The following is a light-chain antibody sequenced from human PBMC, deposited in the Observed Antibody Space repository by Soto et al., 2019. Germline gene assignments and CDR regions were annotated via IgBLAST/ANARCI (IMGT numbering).Light chain of an antibody. CDR1: QSISSY. Sequence: EIVLTQSPATLSLSPGERATLSCRASQSISSYLAWYQQKPGQAPRLLIYDASNRATGIPARFSGGGTGTDITLTVSSLEPEDFAVYYCQQRSNWPPTFGGGTKVEIK. V-gene: IGKV3-11*01. CDR3: QQRSNWPPT. J-gene: IGKJ4*01. CDR2: DAS.